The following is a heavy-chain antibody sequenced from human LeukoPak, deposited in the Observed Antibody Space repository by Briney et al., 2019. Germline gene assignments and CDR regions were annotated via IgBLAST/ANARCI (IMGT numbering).Heavy chain of an antibody. CDR3: ASATSGYYDFWSGYYTPEYFRH. CDR1: GFTFSSYW. Sequence: GGSLRLSCAASGFTFSSYWMHWVRQAPGKGLVWVSRINSDGSSTSYADSVKGRFTISRDNAKNTLYLQMNSLRAEDTAVYYCASATSGYYDFWSGYYTPEYFRHWGQGTLVTVSS. CDR2: INSDGSST. J-gene: IGHJ1*01. D-gene: IGHD3-3*01. V-gene: IGHV3-74*01.